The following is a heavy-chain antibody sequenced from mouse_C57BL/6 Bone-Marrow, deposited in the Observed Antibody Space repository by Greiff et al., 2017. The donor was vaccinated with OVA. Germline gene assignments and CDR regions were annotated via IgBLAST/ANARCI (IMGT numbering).Heavy chain of an antibody. J-gene: IGHJ2*01. V-gene: IGHV1-50*01. D-gene: IGHD1-1*01. Sequence: VQLQQPGAELVKPGASVKLSCKASGYTFTSYWMQWVKQRPGQGLEWIGEIDPSDSYTNYNQKFKGKATLTVDTSSSTAYMQLSSLTSEDSAVYYCARYYGPYCDYGGQGTTLTVSA. CDR1: GYTFTSYW. CDR3: ARYYGPYCDY. CDR2: IDPSDSYT.